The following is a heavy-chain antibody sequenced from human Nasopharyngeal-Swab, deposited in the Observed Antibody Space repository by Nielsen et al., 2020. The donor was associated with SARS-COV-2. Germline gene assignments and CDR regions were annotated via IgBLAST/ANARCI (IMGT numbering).Heavy chain of an antibody. D-gene: IGHD6-6*01. CDR3: ARALGSIAARPRFDP. Sequence: WIRQPPGKGLEWIGYIYDSGSTNYNPSLKSRVTISVDTSKNQFSLKLSSMTAADTAVYYCARALGSIAARPRFDPWGQGTLVTVSS. CDR2: IYDSGST. V-gene: IGHV4-59*01. J-gene: IGHJ5*02.